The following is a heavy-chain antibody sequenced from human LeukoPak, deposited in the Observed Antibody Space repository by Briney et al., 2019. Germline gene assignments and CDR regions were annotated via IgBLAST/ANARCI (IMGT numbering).Heavy chain of an antibody. CDR2: IYYSGST. CDR3: ASTIFGVDY. CDR1: GGSISSYY. V-gene: IGHV4-59*08. J-gene: IGHJ4*02. D-gene: IGHD3-3*01. Sequence: SETLFLTCTVSGGSISSYYWSWIRQPPGNGLEWIGYIYYSGSTNYNPSLKSRVTISVDTSKNQFSLKLSSVTAADTAVYYCASTIFGVDYWGQGTLVTVSS.